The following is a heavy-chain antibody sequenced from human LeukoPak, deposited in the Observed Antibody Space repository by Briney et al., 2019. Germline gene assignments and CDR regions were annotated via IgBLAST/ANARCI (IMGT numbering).Heavy chain of an antibody. CDR1: GGSFSSYY. Sequence: SETLSLTCAVYGGSFSSYYWGWIRQPPGKGLEWIGEINHSGSTNNNTSLKSRVTLPVDTSKNQFTLNLNSVTAAAPAVFSCPGVTVGRGGWFDPWGQGTLVTVSS. J-gene: IGHJ5*02. D-gene: IGHD4-23*01. CDR2: INHSGST. CDR3: PGVTVGRGGWFDP. V-gene: IGHV4-34*01.